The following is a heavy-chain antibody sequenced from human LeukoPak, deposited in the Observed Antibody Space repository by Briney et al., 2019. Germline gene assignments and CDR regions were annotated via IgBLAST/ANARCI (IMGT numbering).Heavy chain of an antibody. J-gene: IGHJ3*02. Sequence: ASVKVSCTASGGTFSSYAISWVRQAPGQGLEWMGGIIPIFGTANYAQKFQGRVTITADESTSTAYMELSSLRSEDTAVYYCARVTPPHYYDSSGGAFDIWGQGTMVTVSS. CDR3: ARVTPPHYYDSSGGAFDI. V-gene: IGHV1-69*13. D-gene: IGHD3-22*01. CDR1: GGTFSSYA. CDR2: IIPIFGTA.